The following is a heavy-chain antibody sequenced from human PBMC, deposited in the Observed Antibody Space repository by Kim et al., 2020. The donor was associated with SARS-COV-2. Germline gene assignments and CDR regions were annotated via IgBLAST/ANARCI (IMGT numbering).Heavy chain of an antibody. J-gene: IGHJ5*02. Sequence: NPALKSRVTISVDTSKNQFSLKLSSVTAADTAVYYCARTLVGAKAGWFDPWGQGTLVTVSS. CDR3: ARTLVGAKAGWFDP. V-gene: IGHV4-59*01. D-gene: IGHD1-26*01.